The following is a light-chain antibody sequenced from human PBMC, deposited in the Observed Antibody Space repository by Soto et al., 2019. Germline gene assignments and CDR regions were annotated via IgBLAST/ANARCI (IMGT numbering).Light chain of an antibody. CDR1: QSVSSN. J-gene: IGKJ1*01. CDR2: GAS. CDR3: QQYSHWPT. V-gene: IGKV3-15*01. Sequence: EIVMTQSPATLSVSPGERATLSCRASQSVSSNLAWYQQKPGQAPRLLIYGASTRATGFPARFSGSGSGTEFILTISSPQSEDFAVYYCQQYSHWPTFGQGTKVEIK.